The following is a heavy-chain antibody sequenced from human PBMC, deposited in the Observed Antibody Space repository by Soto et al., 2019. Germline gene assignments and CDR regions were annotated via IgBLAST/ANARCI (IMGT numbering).Heavy chain of an antibody. J-gene: IGHJ4*02. D-gene: IGHD6-6*01. CDR3: ARQYPSSSRHFDH. V-gene: IGHV3-21*01. CDR2: ISAGSSNI. Sequence: EVELVESGGGLVKPGGSLKLSCAASGFTFRTYNMIWVRQAPGKGLEWVSSISAGSSNIYYAPSVKGRFTISRDNAKKLLSLQINTLGAEDTAVYYCARQYPSSSRHFDHWGQGTLVIVSS. CDR1: GFTFRTYN.